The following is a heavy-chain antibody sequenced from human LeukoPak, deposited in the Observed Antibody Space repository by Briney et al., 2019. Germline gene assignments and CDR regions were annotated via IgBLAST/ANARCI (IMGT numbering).Heavy chain of an antibody. CDR3: ARGYCGGDCYLFGFYYYGMDV. CDR1: GGSVSSSSYY. Sequence: PSETLSLTCTVSGGSVSSSSYYWGWIRQPPGKGLEWIGSIYYSGSTYYNPSLKSRVTISVDTSKNQFSLKLSSVTAADTAVYYCARGYCGGDCYLFGFYYYGMDVWGQGTTVTVSS. CDR2: IYYSGST. D-gene: IGHD2-21*02. V-gene: IGHV4-39*01. J-gene: IGHJ6*02.